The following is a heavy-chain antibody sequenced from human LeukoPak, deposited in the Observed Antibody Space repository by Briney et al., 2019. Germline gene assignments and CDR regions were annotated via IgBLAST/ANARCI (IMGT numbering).Heavy chain of an antibody. CDR2: ISSSSSTI. CDR1: GFTFSSYR. V-gene: IGHV3-48*01. J-gene: IGHJ4*02. CDR3: ARDGGSYYFDY. Sequence: GGSLRLSCAASGFTFSSYRMNWVRQAPGKGLEWVSYISSSSSTIYYADSVKGRFTISRDNAKTSLYLQMNSLRAEDTAVYYCARDGGSYYFDYWGQGTLVTVSS. D-gene: IGHD1-26*01.